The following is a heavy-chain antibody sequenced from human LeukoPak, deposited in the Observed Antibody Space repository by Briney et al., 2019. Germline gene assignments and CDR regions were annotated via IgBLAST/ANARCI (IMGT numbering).Heavy chain of an antibody. D-gene: IGHD3-3*01. V-gene: IGHV3-7*01. CDR3: ARRGKYHDFWSDPGFDY. J-gene: IGHJ4*02. Sequence: PGGSLRLSCAASGFTFSNYWMTWVRQAPGKGLEWVANIKQDGSEKYYVDSVKGRFTISRDNAKKAVNLQMNSLRVEDTAVYYCARRGKYHDFWSDPGFDYWGQGTLVTVSS. CDR2: IKQDGSEK. CDR1: GFTFSNYW.